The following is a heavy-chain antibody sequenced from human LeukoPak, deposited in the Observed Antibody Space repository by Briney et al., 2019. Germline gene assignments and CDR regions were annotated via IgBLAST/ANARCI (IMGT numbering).Heavy chain of an antibody. CDR1: GGSISSSTFY. CDR2: IYYSGST. D-gene: IGHD1-26*01. CDR3: ATLDSGSYHHDY. V-gene: IGHV4-39*07. J-gene: IGHJ4*02. Sequence: SETLSLTCTVSGGSISSSTFYWGWIRQPPGKGLEWIGTIYYSGSTFYNPSLKSRVTISVDKSKNQFSLKLSSVTAADTAVYYCATLDSGSYHHDYWGQGTLVTVSS.